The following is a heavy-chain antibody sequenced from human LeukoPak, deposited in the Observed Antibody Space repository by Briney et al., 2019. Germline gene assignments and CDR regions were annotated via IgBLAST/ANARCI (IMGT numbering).Heavy chain of an antibody. CDR1: GFTVSSNY. CDR2: IYSGGST. V-gene: IGHV3-53*01. Sequence: GGSLRLSCAASGFTVSSNYMSWVRQAPGKGLEWVSVIYSGGSTYYADSVKGRFTISRDNSKNTLYLQMNSLGAEDTAVYYCARGSVDYVWGSYRPFYYYYYMDVWGKGTTVTISS. D-gene: IGHD3-16*02. CDR3: ARGSVDYVWGSYRPFYYYYYMDV. J-gene: IGHJ6*03.